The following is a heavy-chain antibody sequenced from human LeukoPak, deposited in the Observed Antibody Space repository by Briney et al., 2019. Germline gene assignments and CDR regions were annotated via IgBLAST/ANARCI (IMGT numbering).Heavy chain of an antibody. CDR2: INHSGST. D-gene: IGHD3-22*01. V-gene: IGHV4-34*01. Sequence: KPSETLSLTCAVYGGSFSGYYWSWIRQPPGKGLEWIGEINHSGSTNYNPSLKSRVTISVDTSKNQFSLRLSSVTAADTAVYYCARVNYFDSSGYYYDDYWGQGTLVTVSS. CDR1: GGSFSGYY. CDR3: ARVNYFDSSGYYYDDY. J-gene: IGHJ4*02.